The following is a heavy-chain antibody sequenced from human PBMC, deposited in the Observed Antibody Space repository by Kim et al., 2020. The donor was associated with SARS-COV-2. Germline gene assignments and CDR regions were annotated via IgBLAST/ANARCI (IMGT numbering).Heavy chain of an antibody. D-gene: IGHD6-13*01. J-gene: IGHJ5*02. CDR2: IYPGDSDT. CDR1: GYSFTSYL. Sequence: GESLKISCKGSGYSFTSYLIAWVRQMPGKGLEWMGIIYPGDSDTRYSPSFLGQVTISADKSISTAYLQWSSLKASDTAMYYCSRHPVRGASAAGSNWFDPWGQGTLVTVSS. CDR3: SRHPVRGASAAGSNWFDP. V-gene: IGHV5-51*01.